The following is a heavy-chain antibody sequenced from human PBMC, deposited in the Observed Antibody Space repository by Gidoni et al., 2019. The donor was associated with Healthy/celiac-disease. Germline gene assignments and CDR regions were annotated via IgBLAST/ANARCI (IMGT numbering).Heavy chain of an antibody. J-gene: IGHJ6*02. CDR3: ARDLGDYYGMDV. V-gene: IGHV3-21*01. D-gene: IGHD3-16*01. CDR2: ISSSSSYI. CDR1: GFTFSSYS. Sequence: EVQLVESGGGLVKPGGSLRLSCAASGFTFSSYSMNWVRQAPGKGLEWVSSISSSSSYIYYADSVKGRFTISRDNAKNSLYLQMNSLRAEDTAVYYCARDLGDYYGMDVWGQGTTVTVS.